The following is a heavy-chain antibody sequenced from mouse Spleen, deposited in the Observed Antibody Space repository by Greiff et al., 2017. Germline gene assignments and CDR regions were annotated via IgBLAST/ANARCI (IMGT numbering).Heavy chain of an antibody. V-gene: IGHV14-3*02. Sequence: VQLQQSGAELVKPGASVKLSCTASGFNIKDTYMHWVKQRPEQGLEWIGRIDPANGNTKYDPKFQGKATITADTSSNTAYLQLSSLTSEDTAVYYCARVITTGYYAMDYWGQGTSVTVSS. CDR2: IDPANGNT. J-gene: IGHJ4*01. CDR3: ARVITTGYYAMDY. D-gene: IGHD2-4*01. CDR1: GFNIKDTY.